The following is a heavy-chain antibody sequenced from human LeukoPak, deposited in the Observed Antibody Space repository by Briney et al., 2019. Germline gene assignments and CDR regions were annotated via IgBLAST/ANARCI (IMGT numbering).Heavy chain of an antibody. D-gene: IGHD4-17*01. CDR2: INSDGSST. Sequence: GGSLRLSCAASGFTFSSYWMHWVRQAPGKGLVWVSRINSDGSSTSYADSVKGRFTISRDNSKNTLYLQMNSLRAEDTAVYYCARVSPNTVTTLQYFDYWGQGTLVTVSS. CDR1: GFTFSSYW. CDR3: ARVSPNTVTTLQYFDY. J-gene: IGHJ4*02. V-gene: IGHV3-74*01.